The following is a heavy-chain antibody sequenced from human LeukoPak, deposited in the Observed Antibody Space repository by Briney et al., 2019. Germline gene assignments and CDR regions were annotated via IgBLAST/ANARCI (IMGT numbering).Heavy chain of an antibody. V-gene: IGHV3-30*18. Sequence: GGSLRLSCAASGFTFSSYGMPWVRQAPGKGLEWVAVISYDGSNKYYADSVKGRFTISRDNSKNTLYLQMNNLRADDTAVYYCAKARYDGEVMIAATDYWGQGTLVTVSS. CDR1: GFTFSSYG. CDR3: AKARYDGEVMIAATDY. D-gene: IGHD2-15*01. CDR2: ISYDGSNK. J-gene: IGHJ4*02.